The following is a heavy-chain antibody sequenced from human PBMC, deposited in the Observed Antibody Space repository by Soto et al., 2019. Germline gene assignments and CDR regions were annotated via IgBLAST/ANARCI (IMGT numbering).Heavy chain of an antibody. D-gene: IGHD2-15*01. CDR3: ARGPSRYCSGGSCYGFMGGCDY. CDR1: GYTFTGYY. Sequence: ASVKVSCKASGYTFTGYYMHWVRQAPGQGLEWMGWINPNSGGTNYAQKFQGWVTMTRDTSISTAYMELSRLRSDDTAVYYCARGPSRYCSGGSCYGFMGGCDYWGQGTLVTVSS. CDR2: INPNSGGT. J-gene: IGHJ4*02. V-gene: IGHV1-2*04.